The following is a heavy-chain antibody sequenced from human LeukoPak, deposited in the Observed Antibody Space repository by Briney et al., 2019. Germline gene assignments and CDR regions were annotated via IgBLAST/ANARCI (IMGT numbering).Heavy chain of an antibody. CDR1: GFTFSSYG. Sequence: GGSLRLSCAASGFTFSSYGMHWVRQAPGKGLEWVAVISYDGSNKYYADSVKGRFTISRDNSKNTLYLQMNSLRAEDTAVYYCAKSSGMADYFDYWGQGTLVTVSS. CDR3: AKSSGMADYFDY. CDR2: ISYDGSNK. D-gene: IGHD3-10*01. J-gene: IGHJ4*02. V-gene: IGHV3-30*18.